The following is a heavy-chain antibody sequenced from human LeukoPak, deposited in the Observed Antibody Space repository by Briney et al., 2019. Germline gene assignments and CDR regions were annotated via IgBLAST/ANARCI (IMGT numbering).Heavy chain of an antibody. V-gene: IGHV3-30*02. Sequence: GGSLRLSCAASGFTFSSYGMHWVRQAPGKGLEWVAFIRYDGSNKYYADSVKGRFTISRDNSKNTLYLQMNSLRAEDTAVYYCAKGLEYGSGSYGAFDIWGQGTMVTVSS. J-gene: IGHJ3*02. CDR3: AKGLEYGSGSYGAFDI. D-gene: IGHD3-10*01. CDR1: GFTFSSYG. CDR2: IRYDGSNK.